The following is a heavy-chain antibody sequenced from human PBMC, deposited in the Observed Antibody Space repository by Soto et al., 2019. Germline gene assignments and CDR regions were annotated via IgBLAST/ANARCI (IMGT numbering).Heavy chain of an antibody. J-gene: IGHJ4*02. V-gene: IGHV1-24*01. CDR1: GYTLTELS. D-gene: IGHD3-10*01. CDR3: ATAHYYGSGRKYYFDY. CDR2: FDPEDGET. Sequence: ASVKVSCKVSGYTLTELSMHWVRQAPGKGLEWMGGFDPEDGETIYAQKFQGRVTMTEDTSTDTAYMELSSLRSEDTAVYYCATAHYYGSGRKYYFDYWGQGTLVTVSS.